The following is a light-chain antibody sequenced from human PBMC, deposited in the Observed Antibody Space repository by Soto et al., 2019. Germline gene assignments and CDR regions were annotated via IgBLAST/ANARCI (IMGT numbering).Light chain of an antibody. CDR1: QSVSSD. V-gene: IGKV3-15*01. J-gene: IGKJ4*01. Sequence: ETVMAQSPATVSVSPGERATLFCRASQSVSSDLAWYQQKPGQAPRLLIYGASTRATGIPARFSGSGSGTEFTLTISSLQSEDFAVYYCQQYNNWPLTFGGGTKVDIK. CDR2: GAS. CDR3: QQYNNWPLT.